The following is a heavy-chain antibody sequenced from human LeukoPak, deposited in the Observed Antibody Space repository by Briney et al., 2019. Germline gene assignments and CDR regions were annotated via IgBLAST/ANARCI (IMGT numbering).Heavy chain of an antibody. Sequence: GGSLRISCSASGFTFSSYSMDWVRQAPGKGPEYVSGINNNGGATQYVDSVKGRFTISRDNSKNTVYLQMSSLRPEDTAVYYCVKAKVGATFDSWGQGTLVTVSS. CDR3: VKAKVGATFDS. CDR2: INNNGGAT. D-gene: IGHD1-26*01. CDR1: GFTFSSYS. J-gene: IGHJ4*02. V-gene: IGHV3-64D*06.